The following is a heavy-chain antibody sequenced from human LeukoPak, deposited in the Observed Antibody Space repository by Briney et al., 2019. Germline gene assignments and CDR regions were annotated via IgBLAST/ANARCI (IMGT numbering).Heavy chain of an antibody. Sequence: PSVTLSLTCTVSGGSISSYYWSWIRQPPGKGLEWIGYIYYSGSTNYNPSLKSRVTISVDTSKNQFSLKLSSVTAADTAVFYCARGYYDSSGYILFDYWGQGTLVTVSS. D-gene: IGHD3-22*01. CDR2: IYYSGST. CDR3: ARGYYDSSGYILFDY. CDR1: GGSISSYY. V-gene: IGHV4-59*01. J-gene: IGHJ4*02.